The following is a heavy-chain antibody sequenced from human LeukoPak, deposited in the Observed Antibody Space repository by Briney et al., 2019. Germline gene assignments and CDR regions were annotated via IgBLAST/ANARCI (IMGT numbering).Heavy chain of an antibody. D-gene: IGHD3-10*01. Sequence: GGSLRLSCAASGFTVSSNYMSWVRQAPGKGLEWVSVIYSGGTTYYADSVKGRFTISRDNSKNTLYLQMNSLRGEDTAVYYCAMNTMVRGVIIMDVWGKGTTVTISS. CDR2: IYSGGTT. V-gene: IGHV3-66*01. CDR3: AMNTMVRGVIIMDV. J-gene: IGHJ6*03. CDR1: GFTVSSNY.